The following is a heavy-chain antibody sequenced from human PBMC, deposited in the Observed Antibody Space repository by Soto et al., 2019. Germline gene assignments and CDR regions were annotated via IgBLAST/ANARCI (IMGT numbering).Heavy chain of an antibody. D-gene: IGHD4-17*01. Sequence: SETLSLTCAVSGGSISSYYWSWVRQPPGKGLEWIGYIYYTGSTNYNPSLKSRVTLSIDTSKNQFSLKLRSVTAADTAVYYCARMYGDYFDVWGKGTTVTVSS. CDR2: IYYTGST. V-gene: IGHV4-59*08. CDR1: GGSISSYY. J-gene: IGHJ6*03. CDR3: ARMYGDYFDV.